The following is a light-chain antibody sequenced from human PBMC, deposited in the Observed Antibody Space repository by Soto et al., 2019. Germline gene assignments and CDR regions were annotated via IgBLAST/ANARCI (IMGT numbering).Light chain of an antibody. Sequence: EIVLTQSPGTLSLSPGERATLSCRASQSVSSSYLAWYQQKSGQAPRLLIYGASSRATGIPDRFSGSGSGTDFTLTITRLEPEDFAVYYCQQYNNWSTVGQGTKVDIK. J-gene: IGKJ1*01. CDR2: GAS. CDR3: QQYNNWST. CDR1: QSVSSSY. V-gene: IGKV3-20*01.